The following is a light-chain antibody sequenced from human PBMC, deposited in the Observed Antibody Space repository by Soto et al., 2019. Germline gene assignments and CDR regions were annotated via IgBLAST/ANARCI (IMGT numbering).Light chain of an antibody. CDR2: DAS. Sequence: EIFLTQSPATLSLSQWEIATLSWRASQSVSRYLAWYQHKVGQAPRLLIYDASSRATGIPARFSGSGSGTDFTLTISSLEPEDFAVYYCHQRSNWPWTLGQGTKVDI. CDR1: QSVSRY. V-gene: IGKV3-11*01. CDR3: HQRSNWPWT. J-gene: IGKJ1*01.